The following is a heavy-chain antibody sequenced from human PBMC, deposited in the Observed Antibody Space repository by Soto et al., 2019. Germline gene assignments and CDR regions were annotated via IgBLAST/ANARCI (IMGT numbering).Heavy chain of an antibody. CDR1: GGSISSSNW. CDR2: IYHSGST. V-gene: IGHV4-4*02. J-gene: IGHJ6*02. CDR3: ASSSYYDSSGDPYYYYGMDV. Sequence: SATLSLTCAVSGGSISSSNWWSWVRQPPGKGLEWIGEIYHSGSTNYNPSLKSRVTISVDKSKNQFSLKLSSVTAADTAVYYCASSSYYDSSGDPYYYYGMDVWGQGTTVTVSS. D-gene: IGHD3-22*01.